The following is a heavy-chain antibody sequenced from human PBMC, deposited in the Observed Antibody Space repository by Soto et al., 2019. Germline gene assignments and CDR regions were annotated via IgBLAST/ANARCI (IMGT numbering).Heavy chain of an antibody. V-gene: IGHV1-69*12. J-gene: IGHJ6*02. CDR1: GGTFSSYA. CDR2: IIPIFGTA. Sequence: QVQLVQYGAEVKKPGSSVKVSCKASGGTFSSYAISWVRQAPGQGLEWMGGIIPIFGTANYAQKFQGRVTITADESTSTAYMEMSSLRSEDTAVYYCASGKYYDFWSGYYRGYYYYGMDVWGQGTTVTVSS. CDR3: ASGKYYDFWSGYYRGYYYYGMDV. D-gene: IGHD3-3*01.